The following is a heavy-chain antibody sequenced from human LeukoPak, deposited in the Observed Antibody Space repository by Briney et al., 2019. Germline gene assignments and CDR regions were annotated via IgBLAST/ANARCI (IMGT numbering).Heavy chain of an antibody. D-gene: IGHD2-2*01. Sequence: GGSLRLSCAASGFTFSDYYMSWIRQAPGKGLEWVSYISSSGSTIYYADSVKGRFTISRDNAKNSLYLQMNSLRAEDTAVYYCAKAWVVPAASFDYWGQGTLVTVSS. CDR1: GFTFSDYY. V-gene: IGHV3-11*01. CDR2: ISSSGSTI. J-gene: IGHJ4*02. CDR3: AKAWVVPAASFDY.